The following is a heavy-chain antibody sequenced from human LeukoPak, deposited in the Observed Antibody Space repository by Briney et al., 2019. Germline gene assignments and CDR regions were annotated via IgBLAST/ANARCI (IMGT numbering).Heavy chain of an antibody. CDR3: ARDSTAWSGPRYYFDY. V-gene: IGHV1-8*01. D-gene: IGHD3-3*01. CDR2: MNPNSGNT. J-gene: IGHJ4*02. Sequence: ASVKVSCKASGYTFTSYDINWVRQATGQGLEWMGWMNPNSGNTGYAQKFQGRVTMTRNTSISTAYMELSSLRSEDTAVYYCARDSTAWSGPRYYFDYWGQGTLVTVSS. CDR1: GYTFTSYD.